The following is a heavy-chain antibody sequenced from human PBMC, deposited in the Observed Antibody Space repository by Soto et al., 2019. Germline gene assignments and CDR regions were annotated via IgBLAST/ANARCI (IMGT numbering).Heavy chain of an antibody. J-gene: IGHJ4*02. Sequence: ASVKVSCKASGYTFTTYQMHWVRQAPGQGLEWMGTINPSGGSTSYAQKFQGRVTLTRDTSTSTFYMELSSLRSEDTAVFYCARAVYYFDSSGSMYYFDYWGQGTLVTVSS. CDR2: INPSGGST. D-gene: IGHD3-22*01. V-gene: IGHV1-46*01. CDR1: GYTFTTYQ. CDR3: ARAVYYFDSSGSMYYFDY.